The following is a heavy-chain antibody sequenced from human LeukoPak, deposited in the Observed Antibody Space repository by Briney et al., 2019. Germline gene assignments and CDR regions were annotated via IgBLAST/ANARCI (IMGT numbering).Heavy chain of an antibody. Sequence: SETLSLTCTVSGGSISNYYWSWLRQPPGKGLECFGYFSDSESTNFNPSLKSRVTMSVDTSKNQFSLKLSSVTAADTAVYYCARENAPLAYDFNIWGQGTMVTVSS. CDR1: GGSISNYY. J-gene: IGHJ3*02. D-gene: IGHD3-3*02. CDR3: ARENAPLAYDFNI. CDR2: FSDSEST. V-gene: IGHV4-59*12.